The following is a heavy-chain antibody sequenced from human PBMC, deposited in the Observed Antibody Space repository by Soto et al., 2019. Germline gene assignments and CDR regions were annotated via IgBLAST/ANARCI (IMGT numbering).Heavy chain of an antibody. CDR2: IYYSGST. J-gene: IGHJ4*02. CDR1: GGSISSYY. CDR3: AREPLAHSYFDF. Sequence: SETLSHTCTVSGGSISSYYWSWIRQPPGKGLEWIGYIYYSGSTNYNPSLKSRVTMSMDTSKNQFSLKLTSVTAADSAVYFCAREPLAHSYFDFWGQGILVTVSS. V-gene: IGHV4-59*12.